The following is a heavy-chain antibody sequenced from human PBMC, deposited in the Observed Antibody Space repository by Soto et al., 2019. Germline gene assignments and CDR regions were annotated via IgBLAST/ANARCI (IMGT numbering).Heavy chain of an antibody. CDR1: GGTFSSYA. CDR2: IIPIFGTA. Sequence: ASVKVSCKASGGTFSSYAISWVRQAPGQGLEWMGGIIPIFGTANYAQKFQGRVTITADESTSTAYMELSSLRSEDTAVYYCARRPPQYSYGSNSYYGMDVWGQGTTVTVS. CDR3: ARRPPQYSYGSNSYYGMDV. D-gene: IGHD5-18*01. J-gene: IGHJ6*02. V-gene: IGHV1-69*13.